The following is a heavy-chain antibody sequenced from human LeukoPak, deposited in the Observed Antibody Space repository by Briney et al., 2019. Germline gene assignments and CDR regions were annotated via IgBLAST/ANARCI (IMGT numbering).Heavy chain of an antibody. CDR2: IYSGGST. V-gene: IGHV3-53*04. CDR1: GFIVNSSY. CDR3: ARGGGSASAPSDY. Sequence: GGSLRLSCAASGFIVNSSYMSWLRDAPGKGLEGVTVIYSGGSTYYADSVKGRFTISRHISENTLYLQMHSLRAEDTAVYYCARGGGSASAPSDYWGQGTLVTVSS. D-gene: IGHD1-1*01. J-gene: IGHJ4*02.